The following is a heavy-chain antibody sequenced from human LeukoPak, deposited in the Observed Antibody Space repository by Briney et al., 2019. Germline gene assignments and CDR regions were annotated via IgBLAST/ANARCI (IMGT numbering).Heavy chain of an antibody. V-gene: IGHV3-23*01. Sequence: GGSLRLSCAASGFAFSKYAMMWVRQAPGKGLEWVSAIRGSGGGTQYADSVRGRFTISRDNSKNTLFLQMNTLRAEDTALYYCARDPNGDYIGAFDFLGRGTMVTVS. CDR1: GFAFSKYA. CDR2: IRGSGGGT. CDR3: ARDPNGDYIGAFDF. D-gene: IGHD4-17*01. J-gene: IGHJ3*01.